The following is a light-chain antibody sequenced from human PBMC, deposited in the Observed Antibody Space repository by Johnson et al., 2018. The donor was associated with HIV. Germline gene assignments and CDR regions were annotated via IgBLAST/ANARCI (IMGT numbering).Light chain of an antibody. V-gene: IGLV1-51*02. J-gene: IGLJ1*01. CDR2: KNN. Sequence: QSVLTQPPSVSAAPGQRVTISCSGTSSTFGNSYISWYQLLPGSPPKLLIFKNNERPSGIPDRFSGSKSGTSATLGISGLQTGDEADYFCGTWDSRLSIFVFGTGTKITV. CDR1: SSTFGNSY. CDR3: GTWDSRLSIFV.